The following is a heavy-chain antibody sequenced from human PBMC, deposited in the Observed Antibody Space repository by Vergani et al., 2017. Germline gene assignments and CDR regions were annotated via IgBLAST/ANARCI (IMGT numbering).Heavy chain of an antibody. CDR1: RFNIDDYA. J-gene: IGHJ3*01. CDR3: ARQRFPDGPDAFDY. CDR2: ITYNTAIM. V-gene: IGHV3-9*01. D-gene: IGHD2-8*01. Sequence: EVRLVESGGGLVQPGRSLRLSCSASRFNIDDYAMHWVRQVPGEGLEWVSGITYNTAIMGYAASVKGRFSISRDNGKYSLFLQLNDVRPEDKGLYYCARQRFPDGPDAFDYWGHGTMVTVSS.